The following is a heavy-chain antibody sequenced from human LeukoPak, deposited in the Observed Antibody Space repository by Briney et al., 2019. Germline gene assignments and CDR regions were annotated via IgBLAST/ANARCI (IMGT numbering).Heavy chain of an antibody. CDR2: ISGSGGST. Sequence: PGGSLRLSCAAFGFTFSSYAMSWVRQAPGKGLEWVSAISGSGGSTYYADSVKGRFTISRDNSKNTLCLQMNSLRAEDTAVYYCARENLYPRDFWSGYYTNPYYYGMDVWGQGTTVTVSS. J-gene: IGHJ6*02. V-gene: IGHV3-23*01. CDR3: ARENLYPRDFWSGYYTNPYYYGMDV. D-gene: IGHD3-3*01. CDR1: GFTFSSYA.